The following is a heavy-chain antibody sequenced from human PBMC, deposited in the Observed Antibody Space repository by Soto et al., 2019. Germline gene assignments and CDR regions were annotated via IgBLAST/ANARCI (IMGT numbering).Heavy chain of an antibody. J-gene: IGHJ4*02. Sequence: PSETLSLTCAVSGGSISSSNWWSWVRQPPGKGLEWIGEIYHSGSTNYNPSLKSRVTISVDKSKNQFSLKLSSVTAADTAVYYCARRGSDYDILTDRVPRPLDYWGQGTLVTVSS. CDR3: ARRGSDYDILTDRVPRPLDY. CDR2: IYHSGST. D-gene: IGHD3-9*01. V-gene: IGHV4-4*02. CDR1: GGSISSSNW.